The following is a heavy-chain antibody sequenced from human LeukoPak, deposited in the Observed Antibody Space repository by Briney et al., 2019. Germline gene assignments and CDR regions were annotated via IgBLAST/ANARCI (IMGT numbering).Heavy chain of an antibody. V-gene: IGHV3-30*18. CDR1: GFTFSSYG. CDR3: AKGPIAVAGFFDY. CDR2: ISYDGSNK. Sequence: GRSLRLSCAASGFTFSSYGMHWVRQAPGKGLEWVAVISYDGSNKYYADSVKGRFTISRDNSKNTLHLQMNSLRAEDTAVYYCAKGPIAVAGFFDYWGQGTLVTVSS. D-gene: IGHD6-19*01. J-gene: IGHJ4*02.